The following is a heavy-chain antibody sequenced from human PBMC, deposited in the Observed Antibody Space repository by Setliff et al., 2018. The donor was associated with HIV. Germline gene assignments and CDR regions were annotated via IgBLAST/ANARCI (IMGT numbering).Heavy chain of an antibody. CDR2: MNPDSRNT. Sequence: ASVKVSCKPSGYTFTNYDINWVRQAAGQGLEWMGWMNPDSRNTGYAQRFEGSVTMTWDTSISTAYMELNNVKFEDTAMYSCARARTDYYDRRSRSHYSIDVWARGATVTVSS. CDR1: GYTFTNYD. D-gene: IGHD3-22*01. J-gene: IGHJ6*03. CDR3: ARARTDYYDRRSRSHYSIDV. V-gene: IGHV1-8*02.